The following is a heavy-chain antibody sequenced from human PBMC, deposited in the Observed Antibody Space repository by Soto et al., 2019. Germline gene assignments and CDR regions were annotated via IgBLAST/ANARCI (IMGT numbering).Heavy chain of an antibody. Sequence: QVQLVQSGAEVKKPGSSVKVSCKASGGTFSSYAINWVRQAPGQGLEWMGGIIRIFGTPDDAQRFQGRVTITADESTSTADMELSSLGSEDTAVYYCARQGSNEYYYYGMDVWGQGTTVTVSS. CDR2: IIRIFGTP. J-gene: IGHJ6*02. V-gene: IGHV1-69*12. CDR3: ARQGSNEYYYYGMDV. D-gene: IGHD3-10*01. CDR1: GGTFSSYA.